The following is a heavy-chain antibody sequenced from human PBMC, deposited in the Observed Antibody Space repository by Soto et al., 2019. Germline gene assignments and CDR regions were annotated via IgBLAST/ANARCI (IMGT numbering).Heavy chain of an antibody. CDR2: ISYDGSNK. V-gene: IGHV3-30*18. D-gene: IGHD1-20*01. J-gene: IGHJ4*02. Sequence: GGSLRLSCAASGFTFSSYGMHWVRQAPGKGLEWVAVISYDGSNKYYADSVKGRFTISRDNSKNTLYLQMNSLRAEDTAVYYCANAGTVFDLDYWGQGTLVTVSS. CDR1: GFTFSSYG. CDR3: ANAGTVFDLDY.